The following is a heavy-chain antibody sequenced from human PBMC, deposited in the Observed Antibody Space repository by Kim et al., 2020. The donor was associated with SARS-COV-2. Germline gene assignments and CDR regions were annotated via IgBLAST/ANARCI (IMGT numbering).Heavy chain of an antibody. CDR2: ISYSGST. CDR1: GGSISSDF. CDR3: ARRARYGSACYQDY. Sequence: SETLSLTCTVSGGSISSDFWSWIRQPPGKGLEWIGYISYSGSTSYNPSLKSRVTMSRDTSKNQFSLKLTSVTAADTAVYYCARRARYGSACYQDYWGQGT. V-gene: IGHV4-59*08. D-gene: IGHD2-21*02. J-gene: IGHJ4*02.